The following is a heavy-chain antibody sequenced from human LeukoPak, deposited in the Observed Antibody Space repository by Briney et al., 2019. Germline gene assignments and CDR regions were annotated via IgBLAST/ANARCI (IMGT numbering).Heavy chain of an antibody. D-gene: IGHD2-21*02. V-gene: IGHV4-4*07. Sequence: PSETLSLTCTVSGNSFGDYYWSWIRQPAGKGLEWIGRIYTSGSTTYNPSLKSRVTMSVDTSKSQFSLNLMSVTAADTAVYYCAREVVTASGSSDAFDIWGQGTMVTVSS. CDR3: AREVVTASGSSDAFDI. J-gene: IGHJ3*02. CDR1: GNSFGDYY. CDR2: IYTSGST.